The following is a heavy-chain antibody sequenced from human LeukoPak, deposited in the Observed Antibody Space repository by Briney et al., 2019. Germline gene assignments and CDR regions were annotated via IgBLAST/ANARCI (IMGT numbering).Heavy chain of an antibody. CDR2: IKQDGSEK. D-gene: IGHD7-27*01. V-gene: IGHV3-7*01. Sequence: GGSLRLSCAASGFTFSSYWMSWVRQAPGKGLEWVANIKQDGSEKYYVDSVKGRFTISRDNAKNSLYLQMNSLRAEDTAVYYCALDAGDSLDAFDIWGPGTMVTVSS. CDR3: ALDAGDSLDAFDI. CDR1: GFTFSSYW. J-gene: IGHJ3*02.